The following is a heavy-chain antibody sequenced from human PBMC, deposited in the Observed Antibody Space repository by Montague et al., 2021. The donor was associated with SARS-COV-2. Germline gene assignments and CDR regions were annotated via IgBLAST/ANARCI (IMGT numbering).Heavy chain of an antibody. CDR2: LSNDANNA. J-gene: IGHJ6*02. CDR1: GFTFSTYD. D-gene: IGHD2-15*01. V-gene: IGHV3-30-3*01. Sequence: SLRLSCAASGFTFSTYDMNWVRQAPGKGLEWVAVLSNDANNAYYADSVKGRLTISRDTSKNTLYLQMNSLRAEDTAVYYCARERGPGVYCSGATCTNYYYYYGLDVWGQGTTVTVSS. CDR3: ARERGPGVYCSGATCTNYYYYYGLDV.